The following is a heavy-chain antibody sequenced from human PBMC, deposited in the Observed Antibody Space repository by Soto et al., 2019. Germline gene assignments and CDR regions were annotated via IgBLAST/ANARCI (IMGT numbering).Heavy chain of an antibody. D-gene: IGHD3-22*01. V-gene: IGHV4-4*02. Sequence: SETLCLTCAVSGGSISSSNWWSWVRQPPGKGLEWIGEIYHSGSTNYNPSLKSRVTISVDKSKNQFSLKLSSVTAADTAVYYCARTPTYDSSFDYWGQGTLVTVSS. CDR3: ARTPTYDSSFDY. CDR2: IYHSGST. CDR1: GGSISSSNW. J-gene: IGHJ4*02.